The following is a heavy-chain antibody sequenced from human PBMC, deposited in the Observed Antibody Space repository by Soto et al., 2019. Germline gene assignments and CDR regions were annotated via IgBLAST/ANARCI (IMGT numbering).Heavy chain of an antibody. CDR2: IIPILGIA. D-gene: IGHD6-13*01. CDR1: GGTFSSYT. Sequence: QVQLVQSGAEVKKPGSSVKVSCKASGGTFSSYTISWVRQAPGQGLEWMGRIIPILGIANYAQKFQGRVTITADKSTSTAYMELSSRRSEDTAVYYCARDVAAAGRGYYYGMDVWGQGTTVTVSS. CDR3: ARDVAAAGRGYYYGMDV. J-gene: IGHJ6*02. V-gene: IGHV1-69*08.